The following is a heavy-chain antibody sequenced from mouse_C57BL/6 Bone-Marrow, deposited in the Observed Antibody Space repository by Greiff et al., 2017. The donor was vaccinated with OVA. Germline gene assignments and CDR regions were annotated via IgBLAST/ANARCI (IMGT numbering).Heavy chain of an antibody. J-gene: IGHJ3*01. D-gene: IGHD1-1*01. CDR3: ARKGNYAPEGFAY. V-gene: IGHV1-47*01. CDR1: GYTFTTYP. Sequence: VKLMESGAELVKPGASVKMSCKASGYTFTTYPIEWMKQNHGKSLEWIGNFHPYNDDTKYNEKFKGKATLTVEKSSSTVYLELSRLTSDDSAVYYCARKGNYAPEGFAYWGQGTLVTVSA. CDR2: FHPYNDDT.